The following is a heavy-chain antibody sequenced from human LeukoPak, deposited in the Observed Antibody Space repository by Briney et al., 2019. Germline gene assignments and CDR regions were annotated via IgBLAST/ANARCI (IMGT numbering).Heavy chain of an antibody. CDR3: AKDDYYYDSSGYPDY. J-gene: IGHJ4*02. CDR2: ISGSGGST. V-gene: IGHV3-23*01. CDR1: GFTFSSYA. Sequence: GGSLRLSCVASGFTFSSYAMSWVRQAPGKGLEWVSAISGSGGSTYYADSVKGRSTISRDNSKNTLYLQMNSLRAEDTAVYYCAKDDYYYDSSGYPDYWDQGTLVTVSS. D-gene: IGHD3-22*01.